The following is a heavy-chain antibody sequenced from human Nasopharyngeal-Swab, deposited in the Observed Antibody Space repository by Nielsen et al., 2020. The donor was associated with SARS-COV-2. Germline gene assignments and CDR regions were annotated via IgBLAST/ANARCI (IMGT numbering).Heavy chain of an antibody. V-gene: IGHV3-7*05. CDR1: GFTFSIYW. J-gene: IGHJ6*03. CDR2: MNEDGSEK. CDR3: AREKDFWGGSHYFYMDV. D-gene: IGHD3-3*01. Sequence: GESLTISCAASGFTFSIYWMTWVRQAPGRGLEWVSNMNEDGSEKNYVDSVKGRFTISRDNAKNLLYLQMNGLRAEDTAVYYCAREKDFWGGSHYFYMDVWGKGTTVTVSS.